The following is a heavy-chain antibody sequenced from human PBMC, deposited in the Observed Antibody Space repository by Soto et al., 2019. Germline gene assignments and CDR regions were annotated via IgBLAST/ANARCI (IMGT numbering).Heavy chain of an antibody. CDR2: INAGNGNT. CDR1: GYTFTSYA. V-gene: IGHV1-3*05. J-gene: IGHJ4*02. Sequence: QVQLVQSGAEEKKPGASVKVSFKASGYTFTSYAMHWVRQAPGQGLEWMGWINAGNGNTKYSQKFQGRVTITRDTSASTAYMELSSLRSKDTAVYYCARSIVVVTALDYWGQGTLVTVSS. CDR3: ARSIVVVTALDY. D-gene: IGHD2-21*02.